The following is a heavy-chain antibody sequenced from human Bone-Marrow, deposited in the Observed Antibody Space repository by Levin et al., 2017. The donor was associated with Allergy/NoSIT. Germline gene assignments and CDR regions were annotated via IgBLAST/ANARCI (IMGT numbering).Heavy chain of an antibody. V-gene: IGHV1-46*01. J-gene: IGHJ4*02. CDR3: ARFRKNRRGWYYFDY. Sequence: ASVKVSCKASGYTFTSYYMHWVRQAPGQGLEWMGIINPSGGSTSYAQKFQGRVTMTRDTSTSTVYMELSSLRSEDTAVYYCARFRKNRRGWYYFDYWGQGTLVTVSS. D-gene: IGHD1-14*01. CDR1: GYTFTSYY. CDR2: INPSGGST.